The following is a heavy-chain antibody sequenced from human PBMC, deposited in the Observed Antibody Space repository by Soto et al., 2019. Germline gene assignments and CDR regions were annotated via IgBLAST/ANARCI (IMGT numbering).Heavy chain of an antibody. CDR3: ARDAYYYGSGSYSGGVDY. CDR1: GFTFSSYS. Sequence: SLRLSCAASGFTFSSYSMNWVRQAPGKGLEWVSYISSSSSTIYYADSVKGRFTISRDNAKNSLYLQMNSLRDEDTAVYYCARDAYYYGSGSYSGGVDYWGQGTLVTVSS. CDR2: ISSSSSTI. D-gene: IGHD3-10*01. J-gene: IGHJ4*02. V-gene: IGHV3-48*02.